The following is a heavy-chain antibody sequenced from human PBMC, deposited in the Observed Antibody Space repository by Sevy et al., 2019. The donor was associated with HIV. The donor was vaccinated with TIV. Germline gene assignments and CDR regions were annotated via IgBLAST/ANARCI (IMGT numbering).Heavy chain of an antibody. CDR1: GYTLSELS. J-gene: IGHJ3*02. CDR3: AADSRPLYYDFWSCTTAFDI. V-gene: IGHV1-24*01. CDR2: FDPEDGEI. Sequence: ASVKVSCKVSGYTLSELSIHWVRQAPGKGPEWMGGFDPEDGEISYAQKFQGRVTMTEDTSTDTAYMDLSSLRSDDTAVYYCAADSRPLYYDFWSCTTAFDIWGQGTMVTVSS. D-gene: IGHD3-3*01.